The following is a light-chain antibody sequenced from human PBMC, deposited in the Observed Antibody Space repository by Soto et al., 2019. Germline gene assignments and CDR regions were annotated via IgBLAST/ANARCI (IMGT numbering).Light chain of an antibody. J-gene: IGLJ2*01. Sequence: QSVLTQPASVSGSPGQSITISCSGTPSDIGAYNHVSWYQHLPGKAPEVIIYDVTNRPSGVSSRFSGSKSGTTASLTISGLQAEDEANYYCGSYTITSTLMIFGGGTQLTVL. CDR1: PSDIGAYNH. CDR2: DVT. V-gene: IGLV2-14*03. CDR3: GSYTITSTLMI.